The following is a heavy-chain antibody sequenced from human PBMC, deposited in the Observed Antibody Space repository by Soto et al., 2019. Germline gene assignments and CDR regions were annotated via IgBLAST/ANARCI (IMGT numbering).Heavy chain of an antibody. CDR2: ISYDGSNK. CDR1: GFTFSSYG. D-gene: IGHD5-18*01. V-gene: IGHV3-30*18. CDR3: AKIGYSYGDAFAI. J-gene: IGHJ3*02. Sequence: PGGSLRLSCAASGFTFSSYGMHWVRQAPGKGLEWVAVISYDGSNKYYADSVKGRFTISRDNSKNTLYLQMNSLRAEDTAVYYCAKIGYSYGDAFAIWGQGTMVTVSS.